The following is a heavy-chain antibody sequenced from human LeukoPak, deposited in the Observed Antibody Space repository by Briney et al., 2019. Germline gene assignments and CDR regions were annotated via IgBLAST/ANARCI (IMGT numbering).Heavy chain of an antibody. CDR3: ATYYLGGYDSSGYTLNAFDY. CDR2: INHSGST. J-gene: IGHJ4*02. Sequence: SETLSLTCAVYGGSFSGYYWSWIRQPPGKGLEWIGEINHSGSTNYNPSLKSRVTISVDTSKNQFSLKLSSVTAADTAVYYCATYYLGGYDSSGYTLNAFDYWGQGTLVTVSS. D-gene: IGHD3-22*01. V-gene: IGHV4-34*01. CDR1: GGSFSGYY.